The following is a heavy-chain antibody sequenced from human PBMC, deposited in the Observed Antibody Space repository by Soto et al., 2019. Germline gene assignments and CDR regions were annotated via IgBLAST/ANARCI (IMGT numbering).Heavy chain of an antibody. CDR1: GYTFTSYG. CDR2: ISAYNGNT. CDR3: ARGGAYDSSGNDFYY. Sequence: QVQLVQSGAEVKKPGASVKVSCKASGYTFTSYGISWVRQSPGQGLEWRGWISAYNGNTNYAQKLQGRATMTTYTSTSKDYMDQRSLRSDETAVYYCARGGAYDSSGNDFYYWGQGTLVTVSS. V-gene: IGHV1-18*04. J-gene: IGHJ4*02. D-gene: IGHD3-22*01.